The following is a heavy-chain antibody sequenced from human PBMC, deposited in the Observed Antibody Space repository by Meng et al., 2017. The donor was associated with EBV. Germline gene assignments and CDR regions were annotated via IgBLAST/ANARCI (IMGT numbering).Heavy chain of an antibody. CDR2: IYDGGTT. Sequence: VQLRECGPGLGKPWETLSLTCTVSGAFGSGGTYHWSWIRQPPGKELEWIGYIYDGGTTIYNPSLKSRVTILVDASKNQFSLKRSSVTTADTAVYYCAKSRSSTPGVVDYWGQGTLVTVSS. J-gene: IGHJ4*02. V-gene: IGHV4-61*01. CDR1: GAFGSGGTYH. CDR3: AKSRSSTPGVVDY. D-gene: IGHD3-10*01.